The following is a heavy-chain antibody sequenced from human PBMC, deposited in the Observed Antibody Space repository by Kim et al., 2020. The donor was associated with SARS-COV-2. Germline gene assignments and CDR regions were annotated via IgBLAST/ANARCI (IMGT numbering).Heavy chain of an antibody. CDR1: GGSFSGYY. Sequence: SETLSLTCAVYGGSFSGYYWSWIRQPPGKGLEWIGEINHSGSTNYNPSLKSRVTISVDTSKNQFSLKLSSVTAADTAVYYCARAKYYCSSTSCYSRATGYYCYYGMDVWGQGTTVTVSS. D-gene: IGHD2-2*02. CDR2: INHSGST. CDR3: ARAKYYCSSTSCYSRATGYYCYYGMDV. J-gene: IGHJ6*02. V-gene: IGHV4-34*01.